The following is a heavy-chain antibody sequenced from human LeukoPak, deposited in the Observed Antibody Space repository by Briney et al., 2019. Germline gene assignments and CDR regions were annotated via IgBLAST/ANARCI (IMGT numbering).Heavy chain of an antibody. J-gene: IGHJ3*02. V-gene: IGHV3-30-3*01. CDR1: GFTFSSYA. CDR2: ISYDGSNK. D-gene: IGHD1-26*01. Sequence: GGSLRLSCAASGFTFSSYAMHWVRQAPGKGLEWVAVISYDGSNKYYADSVKGRFTISRDNSKNTLYLQVNSLRAEDTAVYYCARGGGSGSYGAFDIWGQGTMVTVSS. CDR3: ARGGGSGSYGAFDI.